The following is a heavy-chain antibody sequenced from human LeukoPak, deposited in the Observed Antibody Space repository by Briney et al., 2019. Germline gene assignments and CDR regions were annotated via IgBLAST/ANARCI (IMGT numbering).Heavy chain of an antibody. V-gene: IGHV4-39*01. Sequence: PSETLSLTCTVSGGSISSSSYYWGWIRQPPGKGLEWIGSIYYSGSTYYNPSLKSRITISVDTSKNQFSLKLSSVTAADTAVYYCARQPIKAVAGTVNAFDIWGQGTMVTVSS. CDR1: GGSISSSSYY. CDR2: IYYSGST. D-gene: IGHD6-19*01. CDR3: ARQPIKAVAGTVNAFDI. J-gene: IGHJ3*02.